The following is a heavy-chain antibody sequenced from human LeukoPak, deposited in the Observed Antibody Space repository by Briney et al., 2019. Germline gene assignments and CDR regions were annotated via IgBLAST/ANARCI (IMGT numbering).Heavy chain of an antibody. J-gene: IGHJ4*02. Sequence: GGSLRLSCAASGFTFSNAWMSWVRQAPGRGLEWVGRIKSKTYGGTTDYAAPVKGRFTISRDDSKDTVYLEMNSLKTEDTAVYYCTTATSYWGQGSLVTVSS. CDR1: GFTFSNAW. V-gene: IGHV3-15*01. CDR3: TTATSY. CDR2: IKSKTYGGTT.